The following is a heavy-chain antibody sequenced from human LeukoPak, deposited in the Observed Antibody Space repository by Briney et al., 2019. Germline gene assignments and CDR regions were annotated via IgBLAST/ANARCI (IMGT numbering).Heavy chain of an antibody. V-gene: IGHV3-74*01. CDR1: GFTFRSFR. CDR2: INTDESNI. CDR3: ARDESVTGPTTFDY. J-gene: IGHJ4*02. Sequence: GGSLRLSCAASGFTFRSFRMHWVRQVPGKGLVWVSRINTDESNIIYADSVKGRFTISRDNAKNTLYLQMNSLRAEDTAIYYCARDESVTGPTTFDYWGRGTLVTVSS. D-gene: IGHD6-19*01.